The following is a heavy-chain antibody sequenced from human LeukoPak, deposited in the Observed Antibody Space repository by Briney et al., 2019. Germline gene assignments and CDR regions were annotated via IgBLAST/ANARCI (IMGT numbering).Heavy chain of an antibody. CDR2: IREDGSEK. CDR3: ARGPTNGQAFDY. Sequence: GGSLRLSCAASRFTFSDYSMNWVRQAPGKGLEWVASIREDGSEKTTVDSVKGRFTISRDNAKNSVYLQMDSLRGEDTAVYYCARGPTNGQAFDYWGQGTLVSVSS. J-gene: IGHJ4*02. CDR1: RFTFSDYS. V-gene: IGHV3-7*01. D-gene: IGHD2-8*01.